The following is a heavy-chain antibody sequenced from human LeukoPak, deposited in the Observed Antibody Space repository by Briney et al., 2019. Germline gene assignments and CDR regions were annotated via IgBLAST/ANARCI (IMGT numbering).Heavy chain of an antibody. CDR2: ISGSGDST. D-gene: IGHD5-18*01. V-gene: IGHV3-23*01. J-gene: IGHJ4*02. CDR3: AKTSYSYGFSYFDY. CDR1: GFTFSSYA. Sequence: GGSLRLSCAASGFTFSSYAMSWVRQAPGEGLEWVSAISGSGDSTYYADSVKGRFTIPRDNSKNTLYLQMNSLRAEDTAVYYCAKTSYSYGFSYFDYWGQGTLVTVSS.